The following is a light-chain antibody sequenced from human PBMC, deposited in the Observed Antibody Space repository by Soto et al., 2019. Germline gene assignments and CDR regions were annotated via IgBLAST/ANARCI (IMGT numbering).Light chain of an antibody. J-gene: IGLJ1*01. CDR2: AVS. V-gene: IGLV2-14*01. Sequence: SALTQHTPVSGPPGQSIPISLTGTSSDIGAYNYVSWYQQYPGTAPKLIIYAVSSRPSGISSRFSGSKSASTASLTISGLQAEDEADYYCSSYTTSSSLVFGTGTMVTVL. CDR1: SSDIGAYNY. CDR3: SSYTTSSSLV.